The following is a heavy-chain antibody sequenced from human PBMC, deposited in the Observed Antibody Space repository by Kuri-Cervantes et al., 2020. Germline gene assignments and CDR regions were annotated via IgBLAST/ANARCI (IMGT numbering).Heavy chain of an antibody. D-gene: IGHD4-17*01. CDR1: GFTFDDYA. CDR3: AKDIGDYGDHYGFDY. CDR2: ISWNSGSI. Sequence: SLKISCAASGFTFDDYAMHWVRQAPGKGLEWVSGISWNSGSIGHADSVKGRFTISRDNAKNSLYLQMNSLGAEDTALYYCAKDIGDYGDHYGFDYWGRGTLVTVSS. J-gene: IGHJ4*02. V-gene: IGHV3-9*01.